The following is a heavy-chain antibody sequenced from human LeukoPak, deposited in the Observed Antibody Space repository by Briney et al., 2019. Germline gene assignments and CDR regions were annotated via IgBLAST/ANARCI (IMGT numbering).Heavy chain of an antibody. Sequence: PSETLSLTCAVYGESFSGYYWTWIRQPPGKGLEWIGYIYYSGSTYYNPSLKSRVTISVDTSKNQFSLKLSSVTAADTAVYYCARHFDPWGQGTLVTVSS. J-gene: IGHJ5*02. CDR2: IYYSGST. CDR3: ARHFDP. CDR1: GESFSGYY. V-gene: IGHV4-30-4*08.